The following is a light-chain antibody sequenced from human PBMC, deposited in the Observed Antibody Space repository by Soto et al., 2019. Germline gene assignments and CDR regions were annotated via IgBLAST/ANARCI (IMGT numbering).Light chain of an antibody. J-gene: IGKJ5*01. V-gene: IGKV1-5*01. CDR2: DAS. CDR1: QSISSW. CDR3: QRLNDYPT. Sequence: IHMTQSPSTLSAAVGDRITIACRASQSISSWLAWYQQKPGKAPKLLIYDASSLEGGVPSRFSGSGSGTEFTLTISSLQPDDFATYYCQRLNDYPTFGQGTRLEIK.